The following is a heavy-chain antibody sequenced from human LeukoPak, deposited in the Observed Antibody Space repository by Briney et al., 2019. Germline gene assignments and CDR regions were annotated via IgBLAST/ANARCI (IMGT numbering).Heavy chain of an antibody. CDR3: ARTVTTVGALDI. Sequence: ASVKVSCKASGGTFSSYAISWVRQAPGQGLEWMGRIIPILGIANYAQKFQGRVTITAEKSTSTAYMELSSLRSEDTAVYYCARTVTTVGALDIWGQGTMVTVSS. V-gene: IGHV1-69*04. CDR1: GGTFSSYA. D-gene: IGHD4-17*01. CDR2: IIPILGIA. J-gene: IGHJ3*02.